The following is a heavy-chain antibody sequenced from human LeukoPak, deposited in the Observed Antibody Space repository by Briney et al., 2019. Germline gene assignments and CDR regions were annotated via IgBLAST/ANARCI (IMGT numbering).Heavy chain of an antibody. CDR2: ISSSSSYI. Sequence: PGGSLRLSCAASGFTFSSYSMNWVRQAPGKGLEWVSSISSSSSYIYYADSVKGRFAISRDNAKNSLYLQMNSLRAEDTAVYYCARVDRGYCSSTSCYMIDYWGQGTLVTVSS. J-gene: IGHJ4*02. CDR1: GFTFSSYS. V-gene: IGHV3-21*01. D-gene: IGHD2-2*02. CDR3: ARVDRGYCSSTSCYMIDY.